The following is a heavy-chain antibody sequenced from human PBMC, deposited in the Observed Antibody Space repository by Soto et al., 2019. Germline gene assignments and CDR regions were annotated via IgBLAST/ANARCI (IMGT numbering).Heavy chain of an antibody. Sequence: GGSLRLSCAASGFTFSSYAMSWVRQAPGKGLEWVSTITGGGENTHYADSVKGRFTISRDNSKNTLSLQMNSLGVDDTAVYHCAKGRIAVAAPFNWFDPWGQGTLVTVSS. V-gene: IGHV3-23*01. J-gene: IGHJ5*02. CDR1: GFTFSSYA. D-gene: IGHD6-19*01. CDR3: AKGRIAVAAPFNWFDP. CDR2: ITGGGENT.